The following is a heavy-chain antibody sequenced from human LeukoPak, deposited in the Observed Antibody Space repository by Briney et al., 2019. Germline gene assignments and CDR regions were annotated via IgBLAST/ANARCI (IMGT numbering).Heavy chain of an antibody. D-gene: IGHD1-7*01. V-gene: IGHV5-51*01. CDR2: IYAGDADT. CDR1: GHTFSTDW. J-gene: IGHJ4*01. CDR3: ARFRGELMDGFDF. Sequence: GDSLKISCKGSGHTFSTDWIAWVRQMPGKGLEWMGVIYAGDADTRYSPSFQGQVTISADKSLNTAYLQWTNLKASDTAMYYCARFRGELMDGFDFWGHGTLVTVSS.